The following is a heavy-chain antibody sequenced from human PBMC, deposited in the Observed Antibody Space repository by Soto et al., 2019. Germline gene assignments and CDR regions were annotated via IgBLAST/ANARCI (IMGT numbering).Heavy chain of an antibody. CDR2: IIPIFGTA. CDR3: ASSDSLGYCSSTSCYEVSY. D-gene: IGHD2-2*01. V-gene: IGHV1-69*13. Sequence: SVKVSCKASGGTFSSYAISWVRQAPGQGLEWMGGIIPIFGTANYAQKFQGRVTITADESTSTAYMELSSLRSEDTAVYYCASSDSLGYCSSTSCYEVSYWGQGTLVTVSS. CDR1: GGTFSSYA. J-gene: IGHJ4*02.